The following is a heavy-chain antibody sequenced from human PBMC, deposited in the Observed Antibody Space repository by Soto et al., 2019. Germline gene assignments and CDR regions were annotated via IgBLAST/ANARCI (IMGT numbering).Heavy chain of an antibody. V-gene: IGHV2-5*02. CDR1: GFSLTTSGVG. CDR2: IYWDDDK. Sequence: QITLNESGPTQVKPRQTLTLTCTFSGFSLTTSGVGVGWIRQSPGKAPEGLALIYWDDDKRYSPSLKSSLTITKDTSKNKVVMTVADLDPADTATYYCAHRVLRTVFGLVTTTAIDFDFWGQGTPVAVSS. CDR3: AHRVLRTVFGLVTTTAIDFDF. J-gene: IGHJ4*02. D-gene: IGHD3-3*01.